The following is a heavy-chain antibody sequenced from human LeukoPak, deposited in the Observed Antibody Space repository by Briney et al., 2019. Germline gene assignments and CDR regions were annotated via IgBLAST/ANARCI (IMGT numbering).Heavy chain of an antibody. V-gene: IGHV3-7*01. Sequence: PGGSLRLSCAASGFTFSSYWMSWVRQAPGKGLEWVANIKQDGSEKYYVDSVKGRFTISRDNAKNSLYLQMNSPRAEDTAVYYCARARIVVVPAAMNFDYWGQGTLVTVSS. CDR3: ARARIVVVPAAMNFDY. J-gene: IGHJ4*02. D-gene: IGHD2-2*01. CDR1: GFTFSSYW. CDR2: IKQDGSEK.